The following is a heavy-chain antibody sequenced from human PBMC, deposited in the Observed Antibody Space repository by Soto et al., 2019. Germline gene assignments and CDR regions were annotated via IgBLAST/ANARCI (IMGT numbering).Heavy chain of an antibody. V-gene: IGHV3-30*18. CDR2: ISYDGSNK. CDR1: GFTFSSYG. J-gene: IGHJ4*02. Sequence: QVQLVESGGGVVQPGRSLRLSCAASGFTFSSYGMHWVRQAPGKGLEWVAVISYDGSNKYYADSVKGRFTISRDNSKNTLYLQMNSLRAEDTAVYYCAKAHQSIVVVTGFDYWGQGTLDTVSS. CDR3: AKAHQSIVVVTGFDY. D-gene: IGHD2-21*02.